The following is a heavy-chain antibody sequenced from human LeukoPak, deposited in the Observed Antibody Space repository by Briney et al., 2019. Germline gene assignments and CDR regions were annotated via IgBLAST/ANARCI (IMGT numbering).Heavy chain of an antibody. CDR1: GYTFTGYY. CDR2: INPNSGGT. D-gene: IGHD2-15*01. CDR3: ARGGTVYCSGGSCYPPQYY. Sequence: WASVKVSCKASGYTFTGYYMHWVRQAPGQGLEWMRWINPNSGGTNYAQKFQGRVTMTRDTSISTAYMELSRLRSDDAAVYYCARGGTVYCSGGSCYPPQYYWGQGTLVTVSS. V-gene: IGHV1-2*02. J-gene: IGHJ4*02.